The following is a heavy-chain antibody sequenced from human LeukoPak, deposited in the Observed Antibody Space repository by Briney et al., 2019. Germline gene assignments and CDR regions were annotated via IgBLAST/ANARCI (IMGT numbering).Heavy chain of an antibody. Sequence: GGSLRLSCEASGFPFSTFWMIWVRQPPGKGLEWVAKIQQDGSGEQYVDSVKGRFTISRDNAKNSLYLQMNSLRAEDTALYYCAKDTGSTRYYYYGMDVWGQGTTVTVSS. CDR1: GFPFSTFW. D-gene: IGHD6-13*01. CDR2: IQQDGSGE. J-gene: IGHJ6*02. CDR3: AKDTGSTRYYYYGMDV. V-gene: IGHV3-7*03.